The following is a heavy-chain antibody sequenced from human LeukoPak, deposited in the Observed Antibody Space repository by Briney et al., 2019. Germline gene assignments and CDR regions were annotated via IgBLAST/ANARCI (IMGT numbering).Heavy chain of an antibody. V-gene: IGHV3-15*01. CDR1: GFTFSNAW. J-gene: IGHJ3*02. D-gene: IGHD3-10*01. CDR3: TTGFSPDAFAM. CDR2: IKSKTDGGTT. Sequence: GGSLRLSCAASGFTFSNAWMSWVRQAPGKGLEWVGRIKSKTDGGTTDYAAPVKGRFTISRADSKNTLYLQMNSLKTEDTAVYYCTTGFSPDAFAMWGQGTMLTVPS.